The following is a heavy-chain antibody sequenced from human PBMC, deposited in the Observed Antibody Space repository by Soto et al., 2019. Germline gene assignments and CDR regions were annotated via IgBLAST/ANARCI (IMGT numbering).Heavy chain of an antibody. V-gene: IGHV4-34*01. CDR1: GGSFSGYY. CDR2: INHSGGT. Sequence: SETLSLTCAVYGGSFSGYYWSWIRQPPGKGLEWIGEINHSGGTNYNPSLKSRVTISVDTSKNQFSLKLSSVTAADTAVYYCASRKYYFDWLEPWGQGTLVNVS. D-gene: IGHD3-10*01. J-gene: IGHJ5*02. CDR3: ASRKYYFDWLEP.